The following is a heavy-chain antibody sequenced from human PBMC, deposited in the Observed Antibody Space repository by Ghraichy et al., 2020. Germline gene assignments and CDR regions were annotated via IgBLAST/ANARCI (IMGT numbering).Heavy chain of an antibody. J-gene: IGHJ4*02. CDR3: ARQDIVLMVYATLPYYFDY. Sequence: SQTLSLTCTVSGGSISSSSYYWGWIRPPPGKGLEWIGSIYYSGSTYYNPSLKSRVTISVDTSKNQSSLKLSSVTAADTAVYYCARQDIVLMVYATLPYYFDYWGQGTLVTVSS. V-gene: IGHV4-39*01. D-gene: IGHD2-8*01. CDR2: IYYSGST. CDR1: GGSISSSSYY.